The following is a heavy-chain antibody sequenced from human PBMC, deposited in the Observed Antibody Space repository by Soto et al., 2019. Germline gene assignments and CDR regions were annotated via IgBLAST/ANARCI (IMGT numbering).Heavy chain of an antibody. J-gene: IGHJ6*02. V-gene: IGHV3-30-3*01. CDR1: GFTFSSYA. Sequence: PGGSLRLSYAASGFTFSSYAMHWVRQAPGKGLEWVAVISYDESNKYYADSVKGRFTISRDNSKNTLYLQVNSLRAEDTAVYYCARDVGGGYYPPIGMDVWGQGTTVTVSS. CDR3: ARDVGGGYYPPIGMDV. D-gene: IGHD3-22*01. CDR2: ISYDESNK.